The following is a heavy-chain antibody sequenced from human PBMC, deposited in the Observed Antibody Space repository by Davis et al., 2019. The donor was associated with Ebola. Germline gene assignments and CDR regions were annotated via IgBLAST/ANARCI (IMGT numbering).Heavy chain of an antibody. J-gene: IGHJ4*02. CDR3: ARDFSDDSSASGY. V-gene: IGHV3-74*01. Sequence: GESLKISCAASGFTFSSYWMHWVRQAPGKGLVWVSRINSDGSSTSYADSVKGRFTISRDNAKNTLYLQMNSLRAEDTAVYYCARDFSDDSSASGYWGQGTLVTVSS. CDR1: GFTFSSYW. CDR2: INSDGSST. D-gene: IGHD3-22*01.